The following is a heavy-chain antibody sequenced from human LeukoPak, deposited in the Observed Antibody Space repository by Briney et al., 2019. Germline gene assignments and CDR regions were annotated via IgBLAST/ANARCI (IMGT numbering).Heavy chain of an antibody. D-gene: IGHD6-19*01. V-gene: IGHV4-34*01. J-gene: IGHJ4*02. CDR2: INHSGST. CDR1: GGSFSGYY. CDR3: ARGRPLWLVPWTPNDY. Sequence: PSETLSLTCAVYGGSFSGYYWSWIRQPPGKGLEWIGEINHSGSTNYNPSLKSRVTISVDTSKNQFSLKLSSVTAADTAVYYCARGRPLWLVPWTPNDYWGQGTLVTVSS.